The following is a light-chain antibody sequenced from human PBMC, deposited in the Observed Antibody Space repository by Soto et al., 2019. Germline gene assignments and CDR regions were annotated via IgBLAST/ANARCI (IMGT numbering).Light chain of an antibody. CDR2: DAS. J-gene: IGKJ2*01. CDR3: QQYNSYSYT. V-gene: IGKV1-5*01. Sequence: MTQSPATLSVSPGERATLSCRASQSISSWLAWYQQKPGKAPKLLIYDASSLESGVPSRFSGSGSGTEFTLTISSLQPDDFATYYCQQYNSYSYTFGQGTK. CDR1: QSISSW.